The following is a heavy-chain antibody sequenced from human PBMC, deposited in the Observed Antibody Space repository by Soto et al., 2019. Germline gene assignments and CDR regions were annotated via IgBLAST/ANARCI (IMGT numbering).Heavy chain of an antibody. CDR3: TTGYYGGFDP. CDR1: GFTFSNAW. Sequence: ESGGGLVKPGGSLRLSCAASGFTFSNAWITWVRQAPGTGLEWVGRIKSKTDGGTTDYAAPVKGRFTISRDDSKNTFYLQMNSLKTEDTAVYYCTTGYYGGFDPWGQGTLVTVSS. D-gene: IGHD3-10*01. J-gene: IGHJ5*02. V-gene: IGHV3-15*01. CDR2: IKSKTDGGTT.